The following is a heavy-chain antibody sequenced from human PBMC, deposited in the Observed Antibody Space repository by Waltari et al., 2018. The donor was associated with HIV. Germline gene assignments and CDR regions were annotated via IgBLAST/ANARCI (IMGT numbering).Heavy chain of an antibody. J-gene: IGHJ2*01. CDR1: GASSISPYW. V-gene: IGHV4-4*02. Sequence: QVQLQESGPGLVKPSGTLSLTCGVSGASSISPYWWRWVRQPPGKGLEWIGEIYESGSTNSNASLRSRVTISLDKSRNQFSLDVTSVTPADTAVYYCARLASTGYYNGGYFDLWGRGTLVTVSS. CDR3: ARLASTGYYNGGYFDL. D-gene: IGHD3-22*01. CDR2: IYESGST.